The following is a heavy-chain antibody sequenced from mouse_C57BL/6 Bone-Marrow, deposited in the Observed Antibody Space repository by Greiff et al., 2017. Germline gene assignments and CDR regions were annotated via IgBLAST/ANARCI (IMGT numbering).Heavy chain of an antibody. D-gene: IGHD1-1*01. CDR3: ARMRGPYYGSSYAY. Sequence: QVTLKESGPGILQPSQTLSLTCSFSGFSLSTFGMGVGWIRQPSGKGLEWLAHIWWDDDKYYNPALKRRLTISKDTSKNQVFLKIANVDTADTATYYCARMRGPYYGSSYAYWGQGTLVTVSA. J-gene: IGHJ3*01. V-gene: IGHV8-8*01. CDR1: GFSLSTFGMG. CDR2: IWWDDDK.